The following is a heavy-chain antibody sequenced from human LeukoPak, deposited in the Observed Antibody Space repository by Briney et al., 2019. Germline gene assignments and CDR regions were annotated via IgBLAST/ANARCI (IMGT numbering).Heavy chain of an antibody. Sequence: ASVKVSCKASGYTFTGYYIHLVRQAPGPGLEWMGWINSNSGGTNSSQTFQGRVTMTRDTSISTAYMELSRLRSDDTAVYYCARHPYSGSYHFDYWGQGTLVTVSS. D-gene: IGHD1-26*01. CDR2: INSNSGGT. J-gene: IGHJ4*02. CDR1: GYTFTGYY. CDR3: ARHPYSGSYHFDY. V-gene: IGHV1-2*02.